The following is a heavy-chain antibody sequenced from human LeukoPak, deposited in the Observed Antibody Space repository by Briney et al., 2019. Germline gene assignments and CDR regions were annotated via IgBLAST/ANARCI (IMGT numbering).Heavy chain of an antibody. Sequence: ASVSVSYTASGYTFTIYDINGVRQATGQGREGMGWMNPNSGNTGYAQKFQGRVTMTRDTSTSTVYMELSSLRSEDTAVYYCARGPTSYSPLDYWGQGTLVTVSS. J-gene: IGHJ4*02. V-gene: IGHV1-8*01. CDR3: ARGPTSYSPLDY. D-gene: IGHD4-11*01. CDR1: GYTFTIYD. CDR2: MNPNSGNT.